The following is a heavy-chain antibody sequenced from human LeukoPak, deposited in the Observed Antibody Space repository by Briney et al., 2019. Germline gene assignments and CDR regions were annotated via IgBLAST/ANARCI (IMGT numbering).Heavy chain of an antibody. D-gene: IGHD1-26*01. CDR3: AREGSGSYEWHYYYYMDV. J-gene: IGHJ6*03. CDR2: INHSGST. V-gene: IGHV4-34*01. CDR1: GGSFSGYY. Sequence: SETLSLTCAVYGGSFSGYYWSWIRQPPGKGLEWIGVINHSGSTNYNPSLKSRVTISVDTSKNQFSLKLSSVTAADTAVYYCAREGSGSYEWHYYYYMDVWGKGTTVTVSS.